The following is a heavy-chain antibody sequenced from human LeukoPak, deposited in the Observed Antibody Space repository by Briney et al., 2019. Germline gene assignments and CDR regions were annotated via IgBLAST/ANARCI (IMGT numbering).Heavy chain of an antibody. J-gene: IGHJ4*02. CDR1: GFTFDDYA. D-gene: IGHD2-2*01. V-gene: IGHV3-9*01. CDR3: ARSNIVVVPAGDYFDY. Sequence: PGRSLRLSCAASGFTFDDYAMHWVRQAPGKGLEWVSGISWNSGSIGYADSVKGRFTISRDNSKNTLYLQMNSLRAEDTAVYYCARSNIVVVPAGDYFDYWGQGTLVTVSS. CDR2: ISWNSGSI.